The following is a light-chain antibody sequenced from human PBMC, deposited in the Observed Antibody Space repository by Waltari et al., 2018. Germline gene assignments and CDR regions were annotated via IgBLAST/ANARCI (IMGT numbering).Light chain of an antibody. CDR2: EVT. J-gene: IGLJ2*01. Sequence: QSALTQPPSASGSPGQSVPISCTGTSSDVGASNYVSWYQQHPGKAPKLMLSEVTQRPSGVPDRFSGSKSGNTASLTVSGLQAEDEAVYYCSSYAGRNGVIFGGGTMLTVL. CDR1: SSDVGASNY. CDR3: SSYAGRNGVI. V-gene: IGLV2-8*01.